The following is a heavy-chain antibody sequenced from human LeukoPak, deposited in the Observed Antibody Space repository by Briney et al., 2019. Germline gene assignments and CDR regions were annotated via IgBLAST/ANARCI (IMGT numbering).Heavy chain of an antibody. Sequence: ASXXVSCKASGYTFTSYYMHWVRQAPGQGLEWMGIINPSGGSTSYAQKFQCRVTMTRDTSTSTVYMELSSLRSEDTAVYYCARDSEGSDAFDIWGQGTMVTVSS. CDR2: INPSGGST. J-gene: IGHJ3*02. CDR3: ARDSEGSDAFDI. D-gene: IGHD3-10*01. V-gene: IGHV1-46*01. CDR1: GYTFTSYY.